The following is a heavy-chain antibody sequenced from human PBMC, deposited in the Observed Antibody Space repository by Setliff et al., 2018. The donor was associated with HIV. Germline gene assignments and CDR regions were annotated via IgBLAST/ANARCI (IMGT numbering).Heavy chain of an antibody. CDR2: IDHSGST. CDR3: AREHCSGGSCNGFDI. D-gene: IGHD2-15*01. V-gene: IGHV4-34*01. CDR1: GGSFNDYY. J-gene: IGHJ3*02. Sequence: SETLSLTCAVYGGSFNDYYWTWIRQPPGKGLEWIGEIDHSGSTKYHASLKSRVTISVDMSKNQFSLKLYSVTAADTSVYYCAREHCSGGSCNGFDIWGQGTMVTVSS.